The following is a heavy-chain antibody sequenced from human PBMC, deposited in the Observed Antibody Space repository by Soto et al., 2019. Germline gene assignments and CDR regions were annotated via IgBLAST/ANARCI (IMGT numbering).Heavy chain of an antibody. CDR1: GFTFNAYW. Sequence: EVQLVESGGGLVQPGGSLRLSCAASGFTFNAYWMTWVRQAPGKGLEWVANINRDATEKNYVDSVKGRFTVSRDNAKNSLHLQMYSLRAEDTAVYYCVRDRTEYGSYGSSYYDVFDIWGQGTKVTVSS. D-gene: IGHD6-6*01. CDR2: INRDATEK. CDR3: VRDRTEYGSYGSSYYDVFDI. V-gene: IGHV3-7*05. J-gene: IGHJ3*02.